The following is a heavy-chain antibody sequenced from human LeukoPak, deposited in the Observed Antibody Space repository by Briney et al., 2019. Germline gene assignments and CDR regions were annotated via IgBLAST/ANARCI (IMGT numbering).Heavy chain of an antibody. V-gene: IGHV3-74*01. CDR2: INTDGSST. CDR1: GFTFSSYW. D-gene: IGHD3-10*01. Sequence: PGGSLRLSCAASGFTFSSYWMHWVRQAPGKGLVWVSRINTDGSSTRYADSVKGRFTISRDNSKNTLYLQMNSLRAEDTAVYYCAKDGALWFAEYWGQGTLVTVSS. CDR3: AKDGALWFAEY. J-gene: IGHJ4*02.